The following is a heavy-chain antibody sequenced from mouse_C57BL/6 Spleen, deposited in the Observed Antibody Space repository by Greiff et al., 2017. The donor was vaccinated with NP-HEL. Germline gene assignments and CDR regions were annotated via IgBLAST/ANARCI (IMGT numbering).Heavy chain of an antibody. CDR2: IYPSDSET. CDR1: GYTFTSYW. D-gene: IGHD2-5*01. V-gene: IGHV1-61*01. CDR3: ARNSNYYAMDY. J-gene: IGHJ4*01. Sequence: QVQLQQSGAELVRPGSSVKLSCKASGYTFTSYWMDWVKQRPGQGLEWIGNIYPSDSETHYNQKFKDKATLTVDKSSSTAYMQLSSLTSEDSADYYCARNSNYYAMDYWGQGTSVTVSS.